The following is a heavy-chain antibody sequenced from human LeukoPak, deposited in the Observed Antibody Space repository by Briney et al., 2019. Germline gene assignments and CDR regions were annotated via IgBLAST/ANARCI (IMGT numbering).Heavy chain of an antibody. CDR1: GYTFTGYH. CDR2: INPNSGGT. J-gene: IGHJ4*02. CDR3: ASGRGYYDSSGNTFDY. D-gene: IGHD3-22*01. Sequence: GASVKVSCKASGYTFTGYHMHWVRQAPGQGLEWMGWINPNSGGTNYAQKFQGRVTMTRDTSISTAYMELSRLRSDGTAVYYCASGRGYYDSSGNTFDYWGQGTLVTVSS. V-gene: IGHV1-2*02.